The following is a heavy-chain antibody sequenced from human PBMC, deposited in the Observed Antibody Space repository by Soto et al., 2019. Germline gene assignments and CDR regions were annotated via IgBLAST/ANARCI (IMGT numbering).Heavy chain of an antibody. V-gene: IGHV4-30-4*01. CDR3: ARGWDYFAGGGYPYNYDY. CDR1: GGSISSADYY. CDR2: FHSSGAT. J-gene: IGHJ4*02. D-gene: IGHD2-8*02. Sequence: SETLSLTCTVSGGSISSADYYWSWIRQPPGKGLEWIGYFHSSGATYKDPSLKSRVTISVDTSKNQFSLKLSSVTAADTAVYYCARGWDYFAGGGYPYNYDYWCRGTLVTVS.